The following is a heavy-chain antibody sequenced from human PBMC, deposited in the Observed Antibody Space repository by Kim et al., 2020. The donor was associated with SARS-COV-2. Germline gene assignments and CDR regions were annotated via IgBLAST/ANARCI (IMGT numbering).Heavy chain of an antibody. V-gene: IGHV3-9*01. CDR2: ISWNSGSI. CDR1: GFTFDDYA. J-gene: IGHJ2*01. CDR3: AKAPRDGYKRVWYFDL. Sequence: GGSLRLSCAASGFTFDDYAMHWVRQAPGKGLEWVSGISWNSGSIGYADSVKGRFTISRDNAKNSLYLQMNSLRAEDTALYYCAKAPRDGYKRVWYFDLWGRGTLVTVSS. D-gene: IGHD5-12*01.